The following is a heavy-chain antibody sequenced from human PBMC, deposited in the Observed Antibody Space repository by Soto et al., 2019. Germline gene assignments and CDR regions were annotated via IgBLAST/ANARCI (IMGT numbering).Heavy chain of an antibody. Sequence: SETLSLTCTVSGGSISSGGYYWSWIRQHPGKGLEWIGYIYYSGSTYYNPSLKSRVTISVDTSKNQFSLKLSSVTAADTAVYYCAREARCSGGSCYWVDYYYYYMDVWGKGPTVTVS. V-gene: IGHV4-31*03. CDR3: AREARCSGGSCYWVDYYYYYMDV. CDR1: GGSISSGGYY. CDR2: IYYSGST. J-gene: IGHJ6*03. D-gene: IGHD2-15*01.